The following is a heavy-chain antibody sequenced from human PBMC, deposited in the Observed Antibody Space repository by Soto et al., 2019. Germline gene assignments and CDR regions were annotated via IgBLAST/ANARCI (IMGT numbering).Heavy chain of an antibody. CDR3: ARSPSSGWYYFDY. V-gene: IGHV3-74*01. CDR1: EFTFSNYW. D-gene: IGHD6-19*01. CDR2: INSDGSTT. Sequence: EVQLVESGGGLVQPGGSLRLSCAASEFTFSNYWMYWVRQAPGKGLVWVSRINSDGSTTSYADSVKGRFTISRDTAKNTLYLQMNSLRVEDTAVYYFARSPSSGWYYFDYWGQGTLVTVSS. J-gene: IGHJ4*02.